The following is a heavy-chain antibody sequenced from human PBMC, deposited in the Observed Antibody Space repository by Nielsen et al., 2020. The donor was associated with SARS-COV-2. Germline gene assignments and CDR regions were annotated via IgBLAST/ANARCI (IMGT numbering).Heavy chain of an antibody. CDR3: ARDHGDDEDYYYGMDV. Sequence: VREAPGKGLEWVSAISGSGGSTYYADSVKGRFTISRDNSKNTLYLQMNSLRAEDTAVYYCARDHGDDEDYYYGMDVWGQGTTVTVSS. D-gene: IGHD7-27*01. CDR2: ISGSGGST. V-gene: IGHV3-23*01. J-gene: IGHJ6*02.